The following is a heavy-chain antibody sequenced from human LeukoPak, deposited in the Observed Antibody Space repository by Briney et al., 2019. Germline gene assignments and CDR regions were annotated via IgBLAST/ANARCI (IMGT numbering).Heavy chain of an antibody. J-gene: IGHJ4*02. CDR3: AKCMSSTGVCLNFDY. D-gene: IGHD2-21*02. V-gene: IGHV3-23*01. Sequence: PGGSLRLSCEASGFTFFNYAMSWVRQAPGKGLQWVSGIGSDSATFYTDSVKSRFTISRDNSKNTVYLHIDSLGAEDTAVYYCAKCMSSTGVCLNFDYWGQGILVAVST. CDR2: IGSDSAT. CDR1: GFTFFNYA.